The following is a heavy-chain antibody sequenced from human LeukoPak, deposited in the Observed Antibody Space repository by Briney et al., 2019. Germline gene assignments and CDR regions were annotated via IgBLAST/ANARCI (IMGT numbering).Heavy chain of an antibody. V-gene: IGHV1-2*02. CDR3: ATGLGDYNTDWFPISGY. Sequence: ASVKVSCKASGYTFTGSYMHWVRQAPGQGLEWMGWINPNSGGTGYAQKFQGRLTMTRDTSISTAYMELSSLGPEDTATYYCATGLGDYNTDWFPISGYWGQGTLVTVSS. D-gene: IGHD3-9*01. CDR2: INPNSGGT. J-gene: IGHJ4*02. CDR1: GYTFTGSY.